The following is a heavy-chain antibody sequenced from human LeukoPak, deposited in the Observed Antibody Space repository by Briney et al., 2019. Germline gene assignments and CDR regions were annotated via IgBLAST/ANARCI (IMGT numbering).Heavy chain of an antibody. CDR3: ARDQGAVLGVVIPLGYMDV. Sequence: ASVKVSCKASGYTFTGYYMHWVRQAPGQGLEWMGWINPNSGGTNYAQKFQGRVTMTRDTSISTAYMELSRLRSDDTAVYYCARDQGAVLGVVIPLGYMDVWGKGTTVTVSS. CDR1: GYTFTGYY. J-gene: IGHJ6*03. CDR2: INPNSGGT. D-gene: IGHD3-3*01. V-gene: IGHV1-2*02.